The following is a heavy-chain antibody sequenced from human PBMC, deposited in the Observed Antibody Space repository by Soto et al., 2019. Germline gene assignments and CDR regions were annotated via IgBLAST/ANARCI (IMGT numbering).Heavy chain of an antibody. CDR1: GGSLSHFY. V-gene: IGHV4-59*08. Sequence: SETLSLTCTVSGGSLSHFYWSWIRQPPGKGLEWIGYVYYTGSTSYNPSLKRRVTFSADSSRGQFSLRLNSVTAADTAVYYCARTVLGPYLLADSFEHYLYYIDVWA. CDR2: VYYTGST. J-gene: IGHJ6*03. D-gene: IGHD3-16*02. CDR3: ARTVLGPYLLADSFEHYLYYIDV.